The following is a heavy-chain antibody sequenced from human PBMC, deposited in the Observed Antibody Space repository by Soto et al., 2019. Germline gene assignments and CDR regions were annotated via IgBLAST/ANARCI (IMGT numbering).Heavy chain of an antibody. V-gene: IGHV3-30-3*01. CDR1: GFTFSSYA. CDR2: ISYDGSNK. Sequence: SLRLSCAASGFTFSSYAMHWVRQAPGKGPEWVAVISYDGSNKYYADSVKGRFTISRDNSKNTLYLQMNSLRAEDTAVYYCATTSGRYYYDSSGYHDYWGQGTLVTVSS. D-gene: IGHD3-22*01. J-gene: IGHJ4*02. CDR3: ATTSGRYYYDSSGYHDY.